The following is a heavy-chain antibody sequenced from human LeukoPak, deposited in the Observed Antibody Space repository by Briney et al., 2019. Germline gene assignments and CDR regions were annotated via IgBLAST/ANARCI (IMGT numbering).Heavy chain of an antibody. V-gene: IGHV3-7*01. Sequence: PGGSLRLSCAASGFTFSSYSMNWVRQAPGKGLEWVANIKRDGSEKYYVGSVKGRFTISRDNAKNSLYLQMNSLRAEDTAVYYCARDLIGYYYGSGNMDYWGQGTLVTVSS. CDR3: ARDLIGYYYGSGNMDY. CDR1: GFTFSSYS. J-gene: IGHJ4*02. CDR2: IKRDGSEK. D-gene: IGHD3-10*01.